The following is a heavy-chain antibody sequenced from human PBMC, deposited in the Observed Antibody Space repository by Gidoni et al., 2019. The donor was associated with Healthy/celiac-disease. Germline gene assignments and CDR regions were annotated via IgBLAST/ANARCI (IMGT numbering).Heavy chain of an antibody. CDR3: TTGPWYSSSWYRVDY. CDR2: IKSKTDGGTT. J-gene: IGHJ4*02. CDR1: GFTFSNAW. V-gene: IGHV3-15*07. Sequence: EVQLVESGGGLVKPGGSLRPSCAAPGFTFSNAWMNWVRQAPGKGLEWVGRIKSKTDGGTTDYAAPVKGRFTISRDDSKNTLYLQMNSLKTEDTAVYYCTTGPWYSSSWYRVDYWGQGTLVTVSS. D-gene: IGHD6-13*01.